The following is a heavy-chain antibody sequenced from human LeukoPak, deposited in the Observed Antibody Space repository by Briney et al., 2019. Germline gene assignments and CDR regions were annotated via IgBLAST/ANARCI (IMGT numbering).Heavy chain of an antibody. D-gene: IGHD3-22*01. Sequence: GGALEISWTGSGCSFTTYWIAWGRQVPGKGLGWMGIIYPSDSDTRYSPSFQGQVPISADKSISTAYLQWSSLKASDTAMYYCARQGSSGLCDYWGQGTLVTVSS. CDR1: GCSFTTYW. CDR2: IYPSDSDT. CDR3: ARQGSSGLCDY. V-gene: IGHV5-51*01. J-gene: IGHJ4*02.